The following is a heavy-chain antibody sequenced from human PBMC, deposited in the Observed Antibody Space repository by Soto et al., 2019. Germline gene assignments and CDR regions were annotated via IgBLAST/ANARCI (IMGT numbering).Heavy chain of an antibody. CDR3: ARSSSGYYYEFDY. J-gene: IGHJ4*02. Sequence: SEPLSLTCTVSGGSISSGGYYWSWIRQHPGKGLEWIGYIYYSGSTYYNPSLKSRVTISVDTSKNQFSLKLSSVTAADTAVYYCARSSSGYYYEFDYWGQGTLVTVSS. D-gene: IGHD3-22*01. V-gene: IGHV4-31*03. CDR1: GGSISSGGYY. CDR2: IYYSGST.